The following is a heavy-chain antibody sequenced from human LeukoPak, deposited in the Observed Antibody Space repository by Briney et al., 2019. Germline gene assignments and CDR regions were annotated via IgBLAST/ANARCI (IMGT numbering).Heavy chain of an antibody. Sequence: PSETLSLTCTVSGGSISSGSYYWSCIRQPAGKGLEWIGRIYTSGSTNYNPSLKSRVTISVDTSKHQFSLKLSSVTAADTAVYYCARENVVTDAFDIWGQGTMVTVSS. V-gene: IGHV4-61*02. J-gene: IGHJ3*02. D-gene: IGHD4-23*01. CDR3: ARENVVTDAFDI. CDR1: GGSISSGSYY. CDR2: IYTSGST.